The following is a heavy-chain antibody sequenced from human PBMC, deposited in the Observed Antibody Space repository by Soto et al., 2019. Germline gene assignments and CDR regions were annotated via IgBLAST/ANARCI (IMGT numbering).Heavy chain of an antibody. CDR3: ARDTTTRAFDI. J-gene: IGHJ3*02. CDR2: INPNSGGT. Sequence: ASVQVSCKASGYTFTGYYMHWVRQAPGQGLEWMGWINPNSGGTNYAQKFQGWVTMTRDTSISTAYMELSRLRSDDTAVYYCARDTTTRAFDIWGQGTMVTVSS. CDR1: GYTFTGYY. V-gene: IGHV1-2*04. D-gene: IGHD1-26*01.